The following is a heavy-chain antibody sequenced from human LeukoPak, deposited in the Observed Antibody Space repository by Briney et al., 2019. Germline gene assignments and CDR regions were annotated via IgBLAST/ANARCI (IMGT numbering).Heavy chain of an antibody. V-gene: IGHV1-3*01. Sequence: ASVKVSCKTSGYTFTSYAMNWVRQAPGQGLEWLGWINAGSGNTKYSQKFQGRVTITRDTSASTAYLELSSLRPEDTAVYYCARGPRAAADDYWGQGTLVTVSS. D-gene: IGHD6-13*01. CDR2: INAGSGNT. J-gene: IGHJ4*02. CDR3: ARGPRAAADDY. CDR1: GYTFTSYA.